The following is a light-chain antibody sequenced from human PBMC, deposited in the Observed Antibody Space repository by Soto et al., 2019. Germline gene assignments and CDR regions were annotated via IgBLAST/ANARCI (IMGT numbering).Light chain of an antibody. CDR2: AAS. V-gene: IGKV1-8*01. Sequence: AIRMTQSPSSFSASTGDRVTITCRASQGISSYLAWYQQKPGKAPKLLIYAASTLQSGVPSRFSGSGSGTDFTLTISCLQSEDFAPYYCQQYYSYPWTFGQGTKVEIK. CDR1: QGISSY. CDR3: QQYYSYPWT. J-gene: IGKJ1*01.